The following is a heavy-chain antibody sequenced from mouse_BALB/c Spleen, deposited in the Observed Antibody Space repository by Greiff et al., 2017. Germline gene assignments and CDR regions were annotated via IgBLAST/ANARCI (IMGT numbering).Heavy chain of an antibody. CDR1: GFTFNTYA. CDR3: VRRMGDY. Sequence: EVKLVESGGGLVQPKGSLKLSCAASGFTFNTYAMNWVRQAPGKGLEWVARIRSKSNNYATYYADSVKDRFTISRDDSQSMLYLQMNNLKTEDTAMYYCVRRMGDYWGQGTSVTVSS. V-gene: IGHV10-1*02. J-gene: IGHJ4*01. CDR2: IRSKSNNYAT.